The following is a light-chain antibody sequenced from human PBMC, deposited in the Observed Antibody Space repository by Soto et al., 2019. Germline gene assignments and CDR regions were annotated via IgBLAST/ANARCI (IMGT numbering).Light chain of an antibody. J-gene: IGKJ1*01. CDR2: AAS. Sequence: IQFTQSPSSLSASVGDRVTITCRASRDISSFLAWYQQRPGKAPKLLIYAASTLQSGVPSRFSGSGSGTEFTLTISSLQPEDFAAYYCQQSYDMPWTFGQGTKVDI. V-gene: IGKV1-9*01. CDR3: QQSYDMPWT. CDR1: RDISSF.